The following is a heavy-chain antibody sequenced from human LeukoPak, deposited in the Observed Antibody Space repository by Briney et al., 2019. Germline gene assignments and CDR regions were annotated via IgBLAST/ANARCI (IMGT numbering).Heavy chain of an antibody. J-gene: IGHJ6*03. Sequence: SETLSLTCTVSGGSISSYYWSWIRQPPGKGLEWIGYIYYSGSTNYNPSLKGRVTISVDTSKNQFSLKLSSVTAADTAVYYCARTYYYGSYYMDVWGKGTTVTISS. CDR2: IYYSGST. CDR3: ARTYYYGSYYMDV. CDR1: GGSISSYY. V-gene: IGHV4-59*01. D-gene: IGHD3-10*01.